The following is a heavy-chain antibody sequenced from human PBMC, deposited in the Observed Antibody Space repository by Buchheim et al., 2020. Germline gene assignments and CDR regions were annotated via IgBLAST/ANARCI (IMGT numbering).Heavy chain of an antibody. CDR1: GGSISSSSYY. CDR3: ARPVPYGPTGYYFDY. CDR2: IYYSGST. V-gene: IGHV4-39*01. Sequence: QLQLQESGPGLVKPSETLSLTCTVSGGSISSSSYYWGWIRQPPGKGLEWIGSIYYSGSTYYNPSLKSRVTISVDTSKNQFSLKLSSVTAADTAVYYCARPVPYGPTGYYFDYWGQGTL. D-gene: IGHD3-10*01. J-gene: IGHJ4*02.